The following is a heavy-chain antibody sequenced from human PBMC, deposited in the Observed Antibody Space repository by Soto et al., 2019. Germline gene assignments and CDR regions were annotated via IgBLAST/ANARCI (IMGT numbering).Heavy chain of an antibody. J-gene: IGHJ6*02. Sequence: GESLKISCAASGFTFSSYGMHWVRQAPGKGLEWVAVIWYDGSNKYYADSVKGRFTISRDNSKNTLYLQMNSLRAEDTAVYYCARDLEPAIQDYYYYGMDVWGQGTTVTVSS. CDR1: GFTFSSYG. CDR3: ARDLEPAIQDYYYYGMDV. CDR2: IWYDGSNK. V-gene: IGHV3-33*01. D-gene: IGHD5-18*01.